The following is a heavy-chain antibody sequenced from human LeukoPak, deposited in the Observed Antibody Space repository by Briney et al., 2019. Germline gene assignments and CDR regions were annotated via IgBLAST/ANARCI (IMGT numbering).Heavy chain of an antibody. J-gene: IGHJ4*02. CDR2: INPKSGGT. V-gene: IGHV1-2*02. CDR3: ASSLNVGATGY. Sequence: ASVKVSCKPSGHALTDYYMHWVRQAPGQGLEWMGWINPKSGGTNYAQKFQGRVTMTRDTSISTAYMELSRLRSDDTAVYYCASSLNVGATGYWGQGTLVPVSS. CDR1: GHALTDYY. D-gene: IGHD1-26*01.